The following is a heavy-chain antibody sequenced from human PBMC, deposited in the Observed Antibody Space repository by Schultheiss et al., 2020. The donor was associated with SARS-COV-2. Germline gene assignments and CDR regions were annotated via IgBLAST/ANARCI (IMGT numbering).Heavy chain of an antibody. J-gene: IGHJ4*02. CDR1: GFSLSTSGVG. Sequence: SGPTLLKPTPTLTMTCTFSGFSLSTSGVGVGWIRQPPGKALEWLALIYWDDDKRYSPSLKSRLTGTNDTSKNQVVLTITNMYPVHTATYYCAHRGYYDGSTGVEFWRQGAQGTISS. V-gene: IGHV2-5*02. D-gene: IGHD3-10*01. CDR3: AHRGYYDGSTGVEF. CDR2: IYWDDDK.